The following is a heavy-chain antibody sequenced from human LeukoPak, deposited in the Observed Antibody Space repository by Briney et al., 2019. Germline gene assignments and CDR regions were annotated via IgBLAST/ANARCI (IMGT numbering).Heavy chain of an antibody. CDR1: GFTFSSYA. D-gene: IGHD3-10*01. Sequence: PGGSLRLSCAASGFTFSSYATSWVRQAPGKGLEWVSAISGSGGSTYYADSVKGRFTISRDNSKNTLYLQMNSLRAEDTAVYYCATGPVGGRATYFDYWDQGTLVTVSS. CDR2: ISGSGGST. J-gene: IGHJ4*02. V-gene: IGHV3-23*01. CDR3: ATGPVGGRATYFDY.